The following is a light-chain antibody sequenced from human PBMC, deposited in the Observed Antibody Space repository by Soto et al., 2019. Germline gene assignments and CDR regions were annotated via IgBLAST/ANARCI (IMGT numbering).Light chain of an antibody. CDR2: TAS. CDR1: QGISSR. CDR3: QQANSFPLP. J-gene: IGKJ4*01. V-gene: IGKV1-12*01. Sequence: DLQMTQSPSSVSASVGDRVTITCRASQGISSRFAWYQQKPGKAPKLLIYTASSLQSGVPSRFSGSGSGTDFTLTISRLQPEYFETDYCQQANSFPLPFGGGTKLEIK.